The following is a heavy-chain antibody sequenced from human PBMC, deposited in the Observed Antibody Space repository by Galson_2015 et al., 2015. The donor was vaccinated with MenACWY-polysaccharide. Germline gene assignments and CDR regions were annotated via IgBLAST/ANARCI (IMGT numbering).Heavy chain of an antibody. CDR3: ARVGYSGYDSRFEH. J-gene: IGHJ4*02. CDR2: ISTSGST. Sequence: ETLSLTCTVSRGSIYSYYWSWIRQPAGKGLEWIGHISTSGSTIYNPSLKSWITLSLDTSNNQTSLNLTSVTAADTAVYYCARVGYSGYDSRFEHWGQGTLVAVSS. V-gene: IGHV4-4*07. D-gene: IGHD5-12*01. CDR1: RGSIYSYY.